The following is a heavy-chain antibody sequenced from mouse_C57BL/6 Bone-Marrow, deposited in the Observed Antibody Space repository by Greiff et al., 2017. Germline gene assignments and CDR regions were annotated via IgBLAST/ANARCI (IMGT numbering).Heavy chain of an antibody. D-gene: IGHD2-3*01. Sequence: VQLQQSGGGLVKPGASLKLSCAASGYTFTSYAMPWVRQTPGKRLEWVATISACGSYTYYPDNVKGRFTFTRDTAKNNLYLQMSHLTSEDTDMSYCARDSADGYDYWGQGTTLTVSA. CDR3: ARDSADGYDY. CDR2: ISACGSYT. V-gene: IGHV5-4*01. J-gene: IGHJ2*01. CDR1: GYTFTSYA.